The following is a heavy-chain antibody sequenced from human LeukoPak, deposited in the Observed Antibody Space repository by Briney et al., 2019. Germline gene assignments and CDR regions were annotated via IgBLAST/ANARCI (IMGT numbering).Heavy chain of an antibody. D-gene: IGHD3-9*01. CDR1: GGSFSGYY. CDR2: INHSGST. Sequence: SETLSLTCAVCGGSFSGYYWSWIRQPPGKGLEWIGEINHSGSTNYNPSLKSRVTISVDTSKNQFSLKLSSVTAADTAVYYCARTVLRYFDWLLYPMYYFDYWGQGTLVTVSS. CDR3: ARTVLRYFDWLLYPMYYFDY. V-gene: IGHV4-34*01. J-gene: IGHJ4*02.